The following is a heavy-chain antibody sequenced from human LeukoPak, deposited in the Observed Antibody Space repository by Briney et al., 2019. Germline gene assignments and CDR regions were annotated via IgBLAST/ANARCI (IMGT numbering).Heavy chain of an antibody. J-gene: IGHJ4*02. CDR2: INHSGST. CDR1: GGSFSGYY. V-gene: IGHV4-34*01. Sequence: SETLSLTCAVYGGSFSGYYWSWIRQPPGKGLEWIGEINHSGSTNYNPSLKSRVTISVDTSKSQFSLKLSSVTAADTAVYYCARGLYWYVGIYFDYWGQGTLVTVSS. CDR3: ARGLYWYVGIYFDY. D-gene: IGHD2-8*02.